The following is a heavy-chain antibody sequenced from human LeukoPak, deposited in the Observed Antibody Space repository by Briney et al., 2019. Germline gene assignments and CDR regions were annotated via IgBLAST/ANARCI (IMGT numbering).Heavy chain of an antibody. D-gene: IGHD3-10*01. J-gene: IGHJ4*02. CDR3: ARERDGDTFDY. CDR2: TNQDGSEK. V-gene: IGHV3-7*01. CDR1: GFTSSIYW. Sequence: GGSLRLSCAASGFTSSIYWMTWVRQAPGKGLEWVANTNQDGSEKYYVDSVKGRFTISRDNAKNSLYLQMSSLRAEDTAVYYCARERDGDTFDYWGQGTLVTVSS.